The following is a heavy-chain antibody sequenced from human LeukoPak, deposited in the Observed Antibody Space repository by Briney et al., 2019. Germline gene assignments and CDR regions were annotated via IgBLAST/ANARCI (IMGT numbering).Heavy chain of an antibody. CDR3: ARGISSGYYYLMPGFDY. D-gene: IGHD3-22*01. J-gene: IGHJ4*02. Sequence: SETLSLTCTVSGGSISSYYWSWIRQPPGKGLEWIGYIYYSGSTYYNPSLKSRVTISADTSKNQFSLKLSSVTAADTAVYYCARGISSGYYYLMPGFDYWGQGTLVTVSS. CDR1: GGSISSYY. V-gene: IGHV4-59*01. CDR2: IYYSGST.